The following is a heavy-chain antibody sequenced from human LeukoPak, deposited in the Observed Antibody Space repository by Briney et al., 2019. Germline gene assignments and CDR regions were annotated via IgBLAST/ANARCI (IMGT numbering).Heavy chain of an antibody. J-gene: IGHJ4*02. V-gene: IGHV5-51*01. CDR2: IYPGDSDT. D-gene: IGHD5-18*01. Sequence: GESLKISCKGSGYTFTTYWIGWVRQMPGKGLEWMGIIYPGDSDTRYSPSFQGRVTISADKSISTAYLQWSSLKASDTAIYYCARQGTAMADYWGQGTLVTVSS. CDR3: ARQGTAMADY. CDR1: GYTFTTYW.